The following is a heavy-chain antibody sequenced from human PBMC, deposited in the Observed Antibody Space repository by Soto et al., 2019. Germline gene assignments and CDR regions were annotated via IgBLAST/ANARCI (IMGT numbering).Heavy chain of an antibody. V-gene: IGHV4-39*01. Sequence: SETLSLTCTVSGGSISSSSYYWGWIRQPPGKGLEWIGSIYYSGSTYYNPSLKSRVTISVDTSKNQFSLKLSSVTAADTAVYYCARLQGMVRVTDYWGQATLVTVSS. CDR2: IYYSGST. CDR3: ARLQGMVRVTDY. D-gene: IGHD3-10*01. J-gene: IGHJ4*02. CDR1: GGSISSSSYY.